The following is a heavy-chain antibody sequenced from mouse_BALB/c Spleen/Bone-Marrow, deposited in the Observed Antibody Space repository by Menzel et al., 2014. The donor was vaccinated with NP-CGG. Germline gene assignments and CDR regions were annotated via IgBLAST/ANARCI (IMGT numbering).Heavy chain of an antibody. CDR2: IDPANGNT. V-gene: IGHV14-3*02. Sequence: VQLQQPGAELVKSGASAKLSCTASGFNIKDTYMHWVKQRPEQGLEWIGRIDPANGNTKYDPKFQGKATITADTSSNTAYLQLSSLTSEDTAVYYCASYVYGYYFDYWGQGTTLTVSS. J-gene: IGHJ2*01. CDR3: ASYVYGYYFDY. D-gene: IGHD2-2*01. CDR1: GFNIKDTY.